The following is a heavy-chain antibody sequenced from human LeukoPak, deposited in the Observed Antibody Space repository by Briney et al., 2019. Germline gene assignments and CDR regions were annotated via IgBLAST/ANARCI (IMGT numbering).Heavy chain of an antibody. D-gene: IGHD4-17*01. CDR2: ISSSGSTI. V-gene: IGHV3-11*01. CDR3: ARVTVTTDLDY. J-gene: IGHJ4*02. Sequence: GGSLRLSCAASGFTFSDYYMSWIRQAPGKGLEWVSYISSSGSTIYYADSVKGRFTISRGNAKNSLYLQMNSLRAEDTAVYYCARVTVTTDLDYWGQGTLVTVSS. CDR1: GFTFSDYY.